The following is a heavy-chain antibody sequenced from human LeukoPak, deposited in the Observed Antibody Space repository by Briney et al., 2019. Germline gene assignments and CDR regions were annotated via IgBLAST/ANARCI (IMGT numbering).Heavy chain of an antibody. Sequence: GGSLRLSCAASGFTFSSYAMSWIRQAPGKGLEWVSYISSSGSTIYYADSVKGRFTISRDNAKNSLYLQMNSLRAEDTAVYYCARDQSWYSSSSGSFDYWGQGTLVTVSS. CDR3: ARDQSWYSSSSGSFDY. CDR1: GFTFSSYA. J-gene: IGHJ4*02. V-gene: IGHV3-11*04. D-gene: IGHD6-6*01. CDR2: ISSSGSTI.